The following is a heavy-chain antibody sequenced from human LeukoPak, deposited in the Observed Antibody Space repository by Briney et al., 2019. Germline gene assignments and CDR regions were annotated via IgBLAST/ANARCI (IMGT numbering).Heavy chain of an antibody. CDR3: ARCRGGSCYPSDDY. Sequence: GGSLRLSCVASGFTFSSHSMNWVRQAPGKGLEWVSSISSGSDHIYYADSVKGRFTISRDNARNSLYLRMDSLRVEDTAVYYCARCRGGSCYPSDDYWGQGTLVTVSS. D-gene: IGHD2-15*01. CDR2: ISSGSDHI. J-gene: IGHJ4*02. V-gene: IGHV3-21*01. CDR1: GFTFSSHS.